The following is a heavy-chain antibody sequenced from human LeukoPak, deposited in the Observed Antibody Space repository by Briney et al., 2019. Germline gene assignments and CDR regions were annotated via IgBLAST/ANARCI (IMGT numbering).Heavy chain of an antibody. J-gene: IGHJ4*02. CDR1: GFTFSSYG. CDR3: AREIAAAGTVPGFFDY. Sequence: GRSLRLSCAACGFTFSSYGMHWVRQAPGKGLEWVAVIWYDGSNKYYADSVKGRFTISRDNSKNTLYLQMNSLGAEDTAVYYCAREIAAAGTVPGFFDYWGQGTLVTVSS. CDR2: IWYDGSNK. V-gene: IGHV3-33*01. D-gene: IGHD6-13*01.